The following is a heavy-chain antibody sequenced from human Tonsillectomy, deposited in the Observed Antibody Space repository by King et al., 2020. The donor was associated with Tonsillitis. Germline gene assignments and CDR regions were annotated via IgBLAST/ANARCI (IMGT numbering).Heavy chain of an antibody. J-gene: IGHJ4*02. Sequence: QLQESGPGLVKPWETLSLTCTVSGDSISRRGYFWGWIRQPPGKGLEWVAGGYYSWSTYYNPSLKSVVTASVDTSKNQFSLHLNSVTAADTAVYYCARQGVPGGNDYWAREPWSPSPQ. CDR3: ARQGVPGGNDY. D-gene: IGHD2-2*01. CDR2: GYYSWST. V-gene: IGHV4-39*01. CDR1: GDSISRRGYF.